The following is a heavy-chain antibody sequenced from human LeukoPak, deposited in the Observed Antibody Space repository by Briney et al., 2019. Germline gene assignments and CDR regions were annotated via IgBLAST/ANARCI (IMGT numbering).Heavy chain of an antibody. Sequence: PSETLSLTCTVSGGSISSYYWTWIRQPPGAGLEWSGYIYYSGSTNYNPSLKTRVTISVDTSKNQFSLKLSSVTAADTAVYYCARWAYSTDWYQYFDKWGQGTLVTVSS. CDR3: ARWAYSTDWYQYFDK. V-gene: IGHV4-59*08. J-gene: IGHJ4*02. CDR1: GGSISSYY. D-gene: IGHD6-19*01. CDR2: IYYSGST.